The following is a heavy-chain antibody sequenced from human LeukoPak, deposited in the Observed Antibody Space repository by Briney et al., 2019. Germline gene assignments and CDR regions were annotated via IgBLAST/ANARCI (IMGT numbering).Heavy chain of an antibody. Sequence: GGSLRLSCAASGFTFDDYAMHWVRQAPGKGLEWVSAISGSGGSTYYADSVKGRFTISRDNSKNTLYLQMNSLRAEDTAVYYCAKISRNDGGYWGQGTLVTVSS. D-gene: IGHD1-1*01. CDR2: ISGSGGST. CDR1: GFTFDDYA. CDR3: AKISRNDGGY. V-gene: IGHV3-23*01. J-gene: IGHJ4*02.